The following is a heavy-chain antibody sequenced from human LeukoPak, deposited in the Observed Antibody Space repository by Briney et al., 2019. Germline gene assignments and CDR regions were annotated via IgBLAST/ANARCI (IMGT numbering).Heavy chain of an antibody. V-gene: IGHV4-39*01. CDR1: GGPISISSYH. D-gene: IGHD3-10*01. Sequence: SHTLSLPRTVSGGPISISSYHWGSVRQPPGKGLEWIETIYYNGSAHSNPSRKSRVSIFVDPANSQSSLKLSSVTAAETAVYCCARHEGRGARSFDYWGQGTLVTVSS. CDR3: ARHEGRGARSFDY. CDR2: IYYNGSA. J-gene: IGHJ4*02.